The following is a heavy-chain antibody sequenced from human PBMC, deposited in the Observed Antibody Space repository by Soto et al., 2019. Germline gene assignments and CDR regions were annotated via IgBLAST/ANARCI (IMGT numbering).Heavy chain of an antibody. CDR2: ISYDGSNK. D-gene: IGHD2-2*01. CDR3: AKDGDIVLVPAAPTFDY. V-gene: IGHV3-30*18. Sequence: GGSLRLSSAASGFTFSSFGMHWVRQAPGKGLEWVAVISYDGSNKYYADSVKGRFTISRDNSKNTLYLQMNSLRAEDTAVYYCAKDGDIVLVPAAPTFDYWGQGTLVTVSS. CDR1: GFTFSSFG. J-gene: IGHJ4*02.